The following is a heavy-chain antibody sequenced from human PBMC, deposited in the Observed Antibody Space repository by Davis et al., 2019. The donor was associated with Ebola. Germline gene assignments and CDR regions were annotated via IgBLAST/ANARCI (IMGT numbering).Heavy chain of an antibody. V-gene: IGHV1-8*02. D-gene: IGHD3-22*01. CDR1: GYTFTNYG. CDR3: ARAVRYSAVVSRSSRKYYFDY. J-gene: IGHJ4*02. Sequence: ASVKVSCKASGYTFTNYGISWVRQAPGQGLEWMGWMNPKSGNTGYAQNFQGRVTMTRNTSISTAYMELSSLRPEDTAVYYCARAVRYSAVVSRSSRKYYFDYWGQGTLVTVAS. CDR2: MNPKSGNT.